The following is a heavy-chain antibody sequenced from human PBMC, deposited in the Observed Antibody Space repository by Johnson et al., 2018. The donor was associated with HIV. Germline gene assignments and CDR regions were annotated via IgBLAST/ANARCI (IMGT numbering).Heavy chain of an antibody. V-gene: IGHV3-30*02. Sequence: VQLVESGGGVVQPGRSLRLSCAASGFTFSSYGMHWVRQAPGKGLEWVSYISSSGSNKYYADSVKGRFTISRDNSKNTLYLQMNSLRAEDTAVYYCATSTASDAFDIWGQGTMVTVSS. CDR2: ISSSGSNK. CDR1: GFTFSSYG. CDR3: ATSTASDAFDI. D-gene: IGHD1-1*01. J-gene: IGHJ3*02.